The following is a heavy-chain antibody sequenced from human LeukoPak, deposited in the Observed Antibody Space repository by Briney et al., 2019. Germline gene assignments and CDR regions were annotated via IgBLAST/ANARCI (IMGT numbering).Heavy chain of an antibody. CDR1: GFTVSSNY. CDR3: ARDHYYDSSGYPGFDY. CDR2: IYSGGST. V-gene: IGHV3-53*01. D-gene: IGHD3-22*01. Sequence: GGSLRLSCAASGFTVSSNYMSWVRQAPGKGLEWVSVIYSGGSTYYADSVKGRFTISGDNSKNTLYLQMNSLRAEDTAVYYCARDHYYDSSGYPGFDYWGQGTLVTVSS. J-gene: IGHJ4*02.